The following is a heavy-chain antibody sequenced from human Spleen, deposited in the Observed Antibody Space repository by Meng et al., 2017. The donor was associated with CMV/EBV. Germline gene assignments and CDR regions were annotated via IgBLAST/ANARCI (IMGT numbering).Heavy chain of an antibody. CDR1: GGSISSSTSY. D-gene: IGHD6-13*01. V-gene: IGHV4-39*07. J-gene: IGHJ5*02. CDR2: INHSGST. CDR3: ARAKQLVRHWFDP. Sequence: SGGSISSSTSYWGWIRQPPGKGLEWIGEINHSGSTNYNPSLKSRVTISVDTSKNQFSLKLSSVTAADTAVYYCARAKQLVRHWFDPWGQGTLVTVSS.